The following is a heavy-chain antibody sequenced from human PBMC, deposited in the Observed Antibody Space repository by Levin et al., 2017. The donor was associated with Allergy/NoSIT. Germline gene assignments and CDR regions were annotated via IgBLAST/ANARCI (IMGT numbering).Heavy chain of an antibody. CDR2: IDGGGGNT. V-gene: IGHV3-23*01. CDR1: RFTVSSLA. D-gene: IGHD4-17*01. CDR3: ATCLSATVTKSY. J-gene: IGHJ4*02. Sequence: GESLKISCTASRFTVSSLALRWVRQAPGKGLEWVSSIDGGGGNTFYADSVKGRFTISRGNSKNTLYLQMNSLRAEDTAVYYCATCLSATVTKSYWGQGTLVTVSS.